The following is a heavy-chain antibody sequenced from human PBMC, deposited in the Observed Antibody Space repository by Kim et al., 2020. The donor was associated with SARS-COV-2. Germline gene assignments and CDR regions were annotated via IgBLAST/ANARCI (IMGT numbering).Heavy chain of an antibody. J-gene: IGHJ4*02. CDR3: AKPPEVTMGPYYFDY. V-gene: IGHV3-23*01. D-gene: IGHD3-10*01. Sequence: DSVKGRFTISRDNSKNTLYLQMNSLRAEDTAVYYCAKPPEVTMGPYYFDYWGQGTLVTVSS.